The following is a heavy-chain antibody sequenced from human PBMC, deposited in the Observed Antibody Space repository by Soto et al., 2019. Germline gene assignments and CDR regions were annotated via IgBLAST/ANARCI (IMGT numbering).Heavy chain of an antibody. V-gene: IGHV3-33*01. CDR3: AREGTTVTAYWYFDL. CDR2: IWYDGSNK. Sequence: ESGGGVVQPGRSLRLSCAASGFTFSSYGMHWVRQAPGKGLEWVAVIWYDGSNKYYADSVKGRFTISRDNSKNTLYLQMTSLRAEDTAVYYCAREGTTVTAYWYFDLWGRGTLVTVSS. D-gene: IGHD4-17*01. CDR1: GFTFSSYG. J-gene: IGHJ2*01.